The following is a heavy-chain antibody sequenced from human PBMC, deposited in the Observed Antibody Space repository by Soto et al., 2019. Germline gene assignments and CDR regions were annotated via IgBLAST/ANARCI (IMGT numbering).Heavy chain of an antibody. V-gene: IGHV1-69*02. Sequence: QVQLVQSGAEVKKPGSSVKVSCKASGGTFSSYTISWVRQAPGQGLEWMGRIIPILGIANYAQKFQGRVTITADKSTSTAYMELSSLRSADTAVYYCARVGNSGSNDAFDIWGQGTMVTVSS. D-gene: IGHD5-12*01. CDR2: IIPILGIA. CDR3: ARVGNSGSNDAFDI. J-gene: IGHJ3*02. CDR1: GGTFSSYT.